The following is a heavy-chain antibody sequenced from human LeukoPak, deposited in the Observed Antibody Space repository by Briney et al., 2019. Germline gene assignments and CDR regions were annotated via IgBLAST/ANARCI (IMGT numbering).Heavy chain of an antibody. Sequence: ASVKVSCKAFGYTFTSNYMYWVRQAPGQGPEWMGVISPSGGSTTYAQKFQGRVTLTRDMSTSTDYLELSSLRAEDTAVYYCATGVRGHFDYWGQGTLVTVSS. CDR1: GYTFTSNY. CDR3: ATGVRGHFDY. CDR2: ISPSGGST. V-gene: IGHV1-46*01. D-gene: IGHD3-10*01. J-gene: IGHJ4*02.